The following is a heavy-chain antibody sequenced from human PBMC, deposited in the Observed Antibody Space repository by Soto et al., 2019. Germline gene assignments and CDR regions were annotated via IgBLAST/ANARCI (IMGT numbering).Heavy chain of an antibody. D-gene: IGHD3-9*01. CDR1: GDSISNSGTS. J-gene: IGHJ4*02. CDR3: ARRPPLYASEGSRFDI. CDR2: MDYSGDT. Sequence: PWETLTLTCSDSGDSISNSGTSWGWIRRPPGKGLEWIGTMDYSGDTSYNPSLRSRVTISADTSKTQFSLRLSSVSVADTAVYYCARRPPLYASEGSRFDIWGQGALVTVSS. V-gene: IGHV4-39*01.